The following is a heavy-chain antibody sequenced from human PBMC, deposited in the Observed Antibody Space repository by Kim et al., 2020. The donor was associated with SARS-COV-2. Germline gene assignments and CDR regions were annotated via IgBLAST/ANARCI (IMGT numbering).Heavy chain of an antibody. J-gene: IGHJ6*03. CDR2: ISSSSSYI. CDR1: GFTFSSYS. Sequence: GGSLRLSCAASGFTFSSYSMNWVRQAPGKGLEWVSSISSSSSYIYYADSVKGRFTISRDNAKNSLYLQMNSLRAEDTAVYYCARVETGTDAFDGSYYYYYMDVWGKGTTVTVSS. D-gene: IGHD1-1*01. V-gene: IGHV3-21*01. CDR3: ARVETGTDAFDGSYYYYYMDV.